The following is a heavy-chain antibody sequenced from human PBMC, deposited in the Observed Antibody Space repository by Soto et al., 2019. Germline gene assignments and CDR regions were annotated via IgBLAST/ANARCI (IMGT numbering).Heavy chain of an antibody. CDR2: ISGSGGST. V-gene: IGHV3-23*01. CDR3: AKDLIPSDY. J-gene: IGHJ4*02. CDR1: GFTFSSYA. Sequence: KLTCAASGFTFSSYAMSWVRQAPGKGLEWVSAISGSGGSTYYADSVKGRLTISRDNSKNTLYLQMNSLRAEDTAVYYCAKDLIPSDYWGQGTLVTVSS.